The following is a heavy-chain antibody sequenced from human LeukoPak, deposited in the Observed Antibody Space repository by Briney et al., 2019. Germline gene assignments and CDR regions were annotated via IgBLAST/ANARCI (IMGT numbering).Heavy chain of an antibody. CDR2: IHNSGRP. CDR3: ARVSRWSDWAFEG. J-gene: IGHJ4*02. D-gene: IGHD3-16*01. V-gene: IGHV4-59*01. CDR1: GGSISNYY. Sequence: SETLSLTCTVSGGSISNYYRSWIRQPPGKGLKSIEHIHNSGRPNYNPSLKSRVTISVDTSKNQFSLNLISVTAADTAVYYCARVSRWSDWAFEGWGQGTLVIVSS.